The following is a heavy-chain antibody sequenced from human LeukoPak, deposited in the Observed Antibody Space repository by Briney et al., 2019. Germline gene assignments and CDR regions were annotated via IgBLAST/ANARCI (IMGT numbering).Heavy chain of an antibody. V-gene: IGHV5-51*01. J-gene: IGHJ4*02. Sequence: GESLKISCKGSGYSFTSYWIGWVRQMPGKGLGWMGIIYPGDSDTRYSPSFQGQVTILADKSINTAYLQWTSLKASDTAMYYCARSEGSILSAGFDYWGQGTLVTVSP. CDR1: GYSFTSYW. CDR3: ARSEGSILSAGFDY. D-gene: IGHD1-14*01. CDR2: IYPGDSDT.